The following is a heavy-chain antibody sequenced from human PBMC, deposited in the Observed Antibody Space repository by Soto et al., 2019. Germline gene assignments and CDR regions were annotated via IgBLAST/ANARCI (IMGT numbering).Heavy chain of an antibody. CDR3: ARADNGYYYDSRGYFDY. V-gene: IGHV4-30-4*01. D-gene: IGHD3-22*01. J-gene: IGHJ4*02. CDR2: IYYSGST. CDR1: GGSISSGDYY. Sequence: PSETLSLTCTVSGGSISSGDYYWSWIRQPPGKGLEWIGYIYYSGSTYYNLSLKSRVTISVDTSKNQFSLKLSSVTAADTAVYYCARADNGYYYDSRGYFDYWGQGTLVTVSS.